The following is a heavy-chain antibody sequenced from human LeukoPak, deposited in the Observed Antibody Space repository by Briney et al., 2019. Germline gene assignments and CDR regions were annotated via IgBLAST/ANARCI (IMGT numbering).Heavy chain of an antibody. J-gene: IGHJ4*02. CDR2: ISSSSSYI. D-gene: IGHD2-2*02. CDR1: GFTFSSYR. V-gene: IGHV3-21*01. Sequence: GGSLRLSCAASGFTFSSYRMNWVRQAPGKGLEWVSSISSSSSYIYYADSVKGRFAISRDNAKNSPYLQMNSLRAEDTAVYYCARDYGSSTSCYTDWGQGTLVTVSS. CDR3: ARDYGSSTSCYTD.